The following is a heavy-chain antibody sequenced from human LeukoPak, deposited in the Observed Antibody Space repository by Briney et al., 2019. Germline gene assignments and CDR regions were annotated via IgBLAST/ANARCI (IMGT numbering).Heavy chain of an antibody. D-gene: IGHD2/OR15-2a*01. CDR2: ISAYNGNT. CDR3: ARFSAPGIVLDY. V-gene: IGHV1-18*01. Sequence: ASVNVSCKASGYTFTSYGISWVRQAPGQGLEWMGWISAYNGNTNYAQKLQGRVTMTTDTSTSTAYMELRSLRSDDTAVYYCARFSAPGIVLDYWGQGTLVTVSS. J-gene: IGHJ4*02. CDR1: GYTFTSYG.